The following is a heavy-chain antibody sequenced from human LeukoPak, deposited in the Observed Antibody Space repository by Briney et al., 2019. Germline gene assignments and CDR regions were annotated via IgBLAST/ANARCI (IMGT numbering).Heavy chain of an antibody. J-gene: IGHJ4*02. CDR1: GFTFSSYA. D-gene: IGHD3-22*01. V-gene: IGHV3-15*01. CDR3: TTDVTMIVVVISGY. Sequence: GGSLRLSCAASGFTFSSYAMSWVRQAPGKGLEWVGRIKSKTDGGTTDYAAPVKGRFTISRDDSKNTLYLQMNSLKTEDTAVYYCTTDVTMIVVVISGYWGQGTLVTVSS. CDR2: IKSKTDGGTT.